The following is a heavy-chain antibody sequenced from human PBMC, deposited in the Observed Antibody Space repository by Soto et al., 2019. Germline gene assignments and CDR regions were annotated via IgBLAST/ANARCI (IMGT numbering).Heavy chain of an antibody. V-gene: IGHV3-30*18. D-gene: IGHD2-2*02. Sequence: QVQLVESGGGVVQPGRSLRLSCAASGFTFSDYGMHWVRQAPGKGLEWVAAISYDGSHKPYADSVKGRFTISRDNSKNTLYVQMNSLRVEDTAVYYCTKGRPVAAVPSPEFDYWGQGTLVIVSS. CDR1: GFTFSDYG. CDR2: ISYDGSHK. J-gene: IGHJ4*02. CDR3: TKGRPVAAVPSPEFDY.